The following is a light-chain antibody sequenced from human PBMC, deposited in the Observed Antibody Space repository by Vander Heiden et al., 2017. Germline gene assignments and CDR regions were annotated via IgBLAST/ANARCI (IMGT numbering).Light chain of an antibody. V-gene: IGKV1-5*03. Sequence: DTQMTQPASTLSASVGDRVTIPCLASQSISSWLAWYQQKPGKTHKLLIHMASSSERGVPSTYSRNGYGTEFTLTISRLQADDFADYYYQQDNSYWTFGQGTKVEIK. CDR3: QQDNSYWT. J-gene: IGKJ1*01. CDR2: MAS. CDR1: QSISSW.